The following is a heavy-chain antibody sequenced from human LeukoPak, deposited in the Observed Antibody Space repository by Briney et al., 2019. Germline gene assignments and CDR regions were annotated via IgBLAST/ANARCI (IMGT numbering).Heavy chain of an antibody. CDR3: ARGGGSSFDY. D-gene: IGHD6-13*01. Sequence: SVKVSCKASGYTFTSYDISWVRQAPGQGLEWMGGIIPIFGTANYAQKFQGRVTITADESTSTAYMELSSLRSEDTAVYYCARGGGSSFDYWGQGTLVTVSS. V-gene: IGHV1-69*13. J-gene: IGHJ4*02. CDR2: IIPIFGTA. CDR1: GYTFTSYD.